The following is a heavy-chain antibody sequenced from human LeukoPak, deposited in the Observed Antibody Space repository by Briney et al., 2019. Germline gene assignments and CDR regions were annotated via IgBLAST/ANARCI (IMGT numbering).Heavy chain of an antibody. D-gene: IGHD3-10*01. CDR1: GFTFSSYA. J-gene: IGHJ4*02. CDR2: ISGSGGST. V-gene: IGHV3-23*01. CDR3: AKDGVGFGEPFDY. Sequence: GGYLRLYCAASGFTFSSYAMSWVRQAPGKGLEWFSAISGSGGSTYYADSVKGRFTISRDNSKNTLYLQMNSLRAEDTAVYYCAKDGVGFGEPFDYWGQGTLVTVSS.